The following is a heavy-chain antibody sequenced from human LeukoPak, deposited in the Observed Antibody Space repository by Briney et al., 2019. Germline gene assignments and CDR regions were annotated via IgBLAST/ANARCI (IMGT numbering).Heavy chain of an antibody. J-gene: IGHJ4*02. CDR3: ARDPGRYYDFLTGPDY. D-gene: IGHD3-9*01. Sequence: PGGSLRLSCAASGFTFSSYWMHWVRQAPGKGLVWVSRINSDGSSTSYADSVKGRFTISRDNAKNTLYLQMNSLRAEDTAVYYCARDPGRYYDFLTGPDYGGQGPLVTVSS. CDR1: GFTFSSYW. CDR2: INSDGSST. V-gene: IGHV3-74*01.